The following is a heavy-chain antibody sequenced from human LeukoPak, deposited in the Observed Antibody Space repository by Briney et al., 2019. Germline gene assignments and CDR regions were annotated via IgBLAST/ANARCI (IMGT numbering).Heavy chain of an antibody. CDR1: GYTFTSYY. CDR3: ARDPQLYYDSSGYSYYFDY. V-gene: IGHV1-46*01. D-gene: IGHD3-22*01. Sequence: GASVKVSCKASGYTFTSYYMHWVRQAPGQGLEWMGIINPSGGSTSYAQKFQGRVTMTRDTSTGTVYMELSSLRSEDTAVYYCARDPQLYYDSSGYSYYFDYWGQGTLVTVSS. CDR2: INPSGGST. J-gene: IGHJ4*02.